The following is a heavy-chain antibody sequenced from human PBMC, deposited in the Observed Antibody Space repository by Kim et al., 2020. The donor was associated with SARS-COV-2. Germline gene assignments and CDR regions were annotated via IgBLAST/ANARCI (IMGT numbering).Heavy chain of an antibody. CDR3: ARASDYNGYYYGMDV. D-gene: IGHD4-4*01. Sequence: DSVKGRFTISRDNAKNSLYLQMNSLRAEDTAVYYCARASDYNGYYYGMDVWGQGTTVTVSS. V-gene: IGHV3-21*01. J-gene: IGHJ6*02.